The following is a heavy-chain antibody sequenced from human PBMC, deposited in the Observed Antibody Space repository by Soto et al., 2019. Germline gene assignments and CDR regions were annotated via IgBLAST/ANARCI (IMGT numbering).Heavy chain of an antibody. Sequence: ASVKVSCKASGYTFTSYDINWVRQATGQGLEWMGWMNPNSGNTGYAQKFQGRVTMTRNTSISTAYMELSSLRSEDTAVYYCARGFSSSWYIGKDYYGTDVWGQGTTVTVSS. J-gene: IGHJ6*02. CDR2: MNPNSGNT. V-gene: IGHV1-8*01. D-gene: IGHD6-13*01. CDR1: GYTFTSYD. CDR3: ARGFSSSWYIGKDYYGTDV.